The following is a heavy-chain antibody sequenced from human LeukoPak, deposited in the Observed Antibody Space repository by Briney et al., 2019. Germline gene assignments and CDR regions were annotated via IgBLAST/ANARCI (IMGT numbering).Heavy chain of an antibody. J-gene: IGHJ4*02. D-gene: IGHD3-10*01. Sequence: GGSLRLSCAASGFTFSNAWMNWVRQAPGKGLEWVGRIKSKAYSGTTGYAAPVKGRFTISRDDSKNTLYLQMNSLKTEDTAVYYCTTDPGHHYDSLAFDCWGQGTLVTVPS. CDR3: TTDPGHHYDSLAFDC. V-gene: IGHV3-15*01. CDR2: IKSKAYSGTT. CDR1: GFTFSNAW.